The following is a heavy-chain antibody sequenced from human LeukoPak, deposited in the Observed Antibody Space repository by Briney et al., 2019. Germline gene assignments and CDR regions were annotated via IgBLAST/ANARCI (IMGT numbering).Heavy chain of an antibody. CDR2: ISGYSGNT. CDR1: GYTFTSYG. Sequence: ASVKVSCKASGYTFTSYGISWVRQAPGQGFEWMGWISGYSGNTNYVQKFQGRVTMTTDRSTTKAYMELRSLRSDDTAVYYCARDIATVVHQDWGQGTLVTVSS. D-gene: IGHD2-15*01. V-gene: IGHV1-18*01. CDR3: ARDIATVVHQD. J-gene: IGHJ4*02.